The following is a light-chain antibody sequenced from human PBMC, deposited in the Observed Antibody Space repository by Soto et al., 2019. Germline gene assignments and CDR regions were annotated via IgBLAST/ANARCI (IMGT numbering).Light chain of an antibody. CDR1: QSVSSN. V-gene: IGKV3D-15*01. CDR3: QHYTSWPS. J-gene: IGKJ3*01. Sequence: EIVMTQSPATLSVSPGEGVTLSCRASQSVSSNLAWYQQKPGQAPRLLIYDASTRATGIPARFSGSGSGTEFTLAISSLQSEDSALYYCQHYTSWPSFGPGTKVEIK. CDR2: DAS.